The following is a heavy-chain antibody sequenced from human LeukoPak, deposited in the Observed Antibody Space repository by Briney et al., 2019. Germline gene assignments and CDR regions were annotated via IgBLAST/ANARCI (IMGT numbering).Heavy chain of an antibody. CDR2: IRGGGTCE. J-gene: IGHJ3*02. CDR1: GFTFSAYA. Sequence: GGSLRLSCTASGFTFSAYAMMWVRQASGKGPEWVSAIRGGGTCEFYADSVKGRFRISRDNSKDTLFLQMNSLRAEDTAVYYCARDPNGDYIGAFDMWGPGTMVTVSS. CDR3: ARDPNGDYIGAFDM. V-gene: IGHV3-23*01. D-gene: IGHD4-17*01.